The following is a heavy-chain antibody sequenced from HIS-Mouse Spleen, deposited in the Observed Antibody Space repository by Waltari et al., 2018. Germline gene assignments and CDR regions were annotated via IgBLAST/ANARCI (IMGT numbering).Heavy chain of an antibody. D-gene: IGHD6-19*01. CDR1: GGSFSGYY. V-gene: IGHV4-34*01. J-gene: IGHJ4*02. Sequence: QVQLQQWGAGLLKPSETLSLTCAVYGGSFSGYYWSWIRQPPGKGLEWIGEINHSGSTNYTPSLKSRVTISVDTSKNQFSLKLSSVTAADTAVYYCARDTYSSGWYFDYWGQGTLVTVSS. CDR2: INHSGST. CDR3: ARDTYSSGWYFDY.